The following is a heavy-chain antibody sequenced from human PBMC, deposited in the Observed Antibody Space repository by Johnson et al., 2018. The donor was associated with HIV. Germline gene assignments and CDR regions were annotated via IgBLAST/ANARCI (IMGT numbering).Heavy chain of an antibody. CDR3: ARAVGGTREGSGAFDI. CDR1: GFTVSSNY. D-gene: IGHD1-26*01. V-gene: IGHV3-66*01. Sequence: MMLVESGGGLVQPGGSLRLSCTASGFTVSSNYMTWVRQAPGTGLEWVSTIYSDGGTYHADSVRGRFTISRDSSKNTVYLQMNSLRAEDTAVYYCARAVGGTREGSGAFDIWGQGTMVTVSS. J-gene: IGHJ3*02. CDR2: IYSDGGT.